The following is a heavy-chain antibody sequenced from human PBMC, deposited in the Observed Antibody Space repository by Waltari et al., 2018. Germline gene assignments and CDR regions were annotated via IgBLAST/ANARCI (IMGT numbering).Heavy chain of an antibody. V-gene: IGHV3-11*01. Sequence: QEQLVESGGGLVKPGGSLRLSCAASGFKFTDYYMSWIRQAPGKGVEGVSFISGSGDTINYADSVKGRFTISRDNADDSVSLEMSGLRVEDSAVYYCVRELRGTGRHNDFWGQGTRVTVSS. CDR2: ISGSGDTI. CDR3: VRELRGTGRHNDF. D-gene: IGHD1-1*01. J-gene: IGHJ4*02. CDR1: GFKFTDYY.